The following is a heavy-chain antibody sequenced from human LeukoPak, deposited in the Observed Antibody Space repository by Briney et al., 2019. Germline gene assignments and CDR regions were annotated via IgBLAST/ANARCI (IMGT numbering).Heavy chain of an antibody. CDR2: INPNSGGT. CDR1: GYTFTGYY. J-gene: IGHJ3*02. CDR3: AREWELHADAFDI. V-gene: IGHV1-2*02. Sequence: ASVKVSCKASGYTFTGYYMHWVRQAPGQGLEWMGWINPNSGGTNYAQKFQGRVTMTRDTSISTAYMELSRLRSDDTAVYYCAREWELHADAFDIWGQGTMVAVSS. D-gene: IGHD1-26*01.